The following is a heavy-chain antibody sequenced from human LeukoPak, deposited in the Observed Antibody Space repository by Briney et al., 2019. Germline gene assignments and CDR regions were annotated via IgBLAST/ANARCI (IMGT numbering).Heavy chain of an antibody. J-gene: IGHJ4*02. CDR2: IHSSGNI. D-gene: IGHD3-16*02. Sequence: SETLSLTCTVSGDSISSSDYYWGWIRQPPGNGLEWIGSIHSSGNIYYNPSLKSRVTISLDTSNNQYSLRLFSVSAADTAVYYCARGRYNSKTDFDYWGQGTLVTVSS. V-gene: IGHV4-39*07. CDR3: ARGRYNSKTDFDY. CDR1: GDSISSSDYY.